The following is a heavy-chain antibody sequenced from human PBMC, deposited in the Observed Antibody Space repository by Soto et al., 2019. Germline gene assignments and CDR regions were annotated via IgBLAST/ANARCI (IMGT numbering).Heavy chain of an antibody. CDR2: LYNSETT. CDR1: GLEVSYNY. J-gene: IGHJ5*02. V-gene: IGHV3-53*01. Sequence: GGSLRLSCAASGLEVSYNYMNWVRQAPGKGLEWVSVLYNSETTYYAESVKGRFTISRDTVKNTVYLEMNNLRVDDTAVYYCARDKTQGASWFDPWGRGTLVTVSS. CDR3: ARDKTQGASWFDP.